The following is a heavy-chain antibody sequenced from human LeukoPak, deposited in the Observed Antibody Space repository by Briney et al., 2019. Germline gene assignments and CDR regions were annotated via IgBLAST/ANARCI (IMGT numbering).Heavy chain of an antibody. D-gene: IGHD5-18*01. CDR2: INSVGSST. J-gene: IGHJ4*02. Sequence: GGSLRLSCAASGFTFSSYWMHWVRQAPGKGLVWVSRINSVGSSTSYADSVKGRFTISRDNSKNSLYLQMNSPRTEDTALYYCAKDIGGFSYAADYWGQGTLVTVSS. V-gene: IGHV3-74*01. CDR3: AKDIGGFSYAADY. CDR1: GFTFSSYW.